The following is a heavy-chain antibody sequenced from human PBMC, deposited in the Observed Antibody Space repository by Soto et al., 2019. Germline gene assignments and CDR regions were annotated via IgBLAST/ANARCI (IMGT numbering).Heavy chain of an antibody. Sequence: SETLSLTCAVYGGPFSGHYWNWIRQPPGKGLEWIGEINHSGSTNYNPSLKSRVTISVDMSKNQFSLKLSSVTAADTAVYYCARASRVYYYDSSSYDPYDASDIWRQGTMVTVSS. CDR3: ARASRVYYYDSSSYDPYDASDI. CDR1: GGPFSGHY. D-gene: IGHD3-22*01. J-gene: IGHJ3*02. CDR2: INHSGST. V-gene: IGHV4-34*01.